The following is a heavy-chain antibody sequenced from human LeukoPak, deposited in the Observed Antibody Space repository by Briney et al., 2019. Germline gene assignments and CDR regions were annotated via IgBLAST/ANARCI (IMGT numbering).Heavy chain of an antibody. CDR3: ARGVGIEWHY. CDR2: IRQDGSVQ. D-gene: IGHD1-14*01. V-gene: IGHV3-7*03. Sequence: PGGSLRLSCVVSGFTFSSYWMSWVRQAPGKGLEWVANIRQDGSVQNYVDSVKGRFTISRDNPKNSVYLQMSSLRAEDTAVYYCARGVGIEWHYWGQGTLVTVSS. CDR1: GFTFSSYW. J-gene: IGHJ4*02.